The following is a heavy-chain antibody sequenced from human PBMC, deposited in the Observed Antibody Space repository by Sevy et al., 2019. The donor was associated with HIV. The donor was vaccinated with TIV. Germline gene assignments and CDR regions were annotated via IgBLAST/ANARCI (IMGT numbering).Heavy chain of an antibody. D-gene: IGHD1-26*01. CDR3: ATTSTPLYYYALDV. J-gene: IGHJ6*02. CDR2: IYSGEYT. V-gene: IGHV3-53*01. CDR1: GFTVSSKY. Sequence: GGSLRLSCAASGFTVSSKYMSWVRQAPGKGLEWVSVIYSGEYTYYADSVKGRFNISRDISKNTLNLAMNNLRAEDTAIYYCATTSTPLYYYALDVWGQGTTVTVSS.